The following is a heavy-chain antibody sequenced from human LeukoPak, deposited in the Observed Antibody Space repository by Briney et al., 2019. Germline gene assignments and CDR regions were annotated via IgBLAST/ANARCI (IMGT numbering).Heavy chain of an antibody. V-gene: IGHV3-23*01. CDR3: AKDDGWIQFQD. CDR1: GFRFSHHG. Sequence: PGGTLTLSCAASGFRFSHHGMSWVRQAPGKGLEWVSGITSVSTTYFADSVRGRFSISRDNSKNTMWLQMSSLRAEDTAVYYCAKDDGWIQFQDWGQGTQVTVSS. D-gene: IGHD5-18*01. J-gene: IGHJ1*01. CDR2: ITSVSTT.